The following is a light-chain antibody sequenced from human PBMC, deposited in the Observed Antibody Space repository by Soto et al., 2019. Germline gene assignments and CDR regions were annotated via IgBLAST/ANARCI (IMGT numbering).Light chain of an antibody. J-gene: IGLJ1*01. Sequence: SVLTQPASVSGSPGQSIAISCTGTSSDVGGYKYVSWYQQYPGKAPKLMIYDVSNRPSGVPDRFSGSKSGNTASLTISELQSEDEADYYCSSYTSYTSYVFGTGTKVTVL. CDR1: SSDVGGYKY. V-gene: IGLV2-14*01. CDR3: SSYTSYTSYV. CDR2: DVS.